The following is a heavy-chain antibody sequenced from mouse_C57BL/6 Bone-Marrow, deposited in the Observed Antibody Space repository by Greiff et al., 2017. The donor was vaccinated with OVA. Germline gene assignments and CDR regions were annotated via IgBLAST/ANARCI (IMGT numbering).Heavy chain of an antibody. Sequence: QVQLQQSGAELVMPGASVKLSCKASGYTFTSYWMHWVKQRPGQGLEWIGEIDPSDSYTNYNQKFKGKSTLTVDKSSSTAYMQLSSLTSEDSAVYYGARWGLRREAWFAYWGQGTLVTVSA. CDR1: GYTFTSYW. CDR3: ARWGLRREAWFAY. J-gene: IGHJ3*01. D-gene: IGHD2-4*01. CDR2: IDPSDSYT. V-gene: IGHV1-69*01.